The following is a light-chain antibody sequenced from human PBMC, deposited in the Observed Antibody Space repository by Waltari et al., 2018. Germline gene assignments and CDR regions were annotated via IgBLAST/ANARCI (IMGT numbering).Light chain of an antibody. Sequence: SYELTQPPSVAVSPGQTARITCPGDALPQQYANWYQQKAGQAPMLVIYKDNERPSGIPERFSGSSSGTIVTLTISGVQAEGEADYYCQSADSSGAYRVFGGGTKLTVL. CDR1: ALPQQY. J-gene: IGLJ3*02. CDR3: QSADSSGAYRV. CDR2: KDN. V-gene: IGLV3-25*03.